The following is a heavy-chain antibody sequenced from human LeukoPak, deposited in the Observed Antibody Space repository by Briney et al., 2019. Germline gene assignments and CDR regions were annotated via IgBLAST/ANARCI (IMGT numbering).Heavy chain of an antibody. CDR2: IYHSGST. V-gene: IGHV4-30-2*01. CDR3: ARPRAGGPIDH. Sequence: SQTLSLTCTVSGGSISSGGYYWSWIRQPPGKGLEWIGYIYHSGSTYYNPSLKSRVTISVDRSKNQFSLKLSSVTAADTAVYYCARPRAGGPIDHWGQGTLVTVSS. CDR1: GGSISSGGYY. D-gene: IGHD3-16*01. J-gene: IGHJ4*02.